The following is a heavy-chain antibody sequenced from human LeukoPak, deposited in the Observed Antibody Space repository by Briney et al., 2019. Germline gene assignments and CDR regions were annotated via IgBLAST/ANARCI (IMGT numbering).Heavy chain of an antibody. CDR3: DPHDSSSHF. D-gene: IGHD6-6*01. CDR1: GFTFSSYG. V-gene: IGHV3-30*03. J-gene: IGHJ4*02. Sequence: GGSLRLSCAASGFTFSSYGMHWVRQAPGKGLEWVAFISSDVNNKYYADSVKGRFTISRDNSKNTLYLQMNNLRDDDTAVYYCDPHDSSSHFWGQGALVTVSS. CDR2: ISSDVNNK.